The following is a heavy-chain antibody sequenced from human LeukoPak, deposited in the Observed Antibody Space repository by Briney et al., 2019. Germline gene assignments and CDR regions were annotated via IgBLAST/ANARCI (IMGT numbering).Heavy chain of an antibody. Sequence: SETLSLTCAVYGGSFSGYYWNWIRQPPGKGLEWIGEINHSGSTNYNPSLKSRVTISVDTSKNQFSLKLSSVTAADTAVYYCARFRRQTTDYWGQGTLVTVSS. CDR1: GGSFSGYY. V-gene: IGHV4-34*01. CDR2: INHSGST. CDR3: ARFRRQTTDY. J-gene: IGHJ4*02. D-gene: IGHD1-7*01.